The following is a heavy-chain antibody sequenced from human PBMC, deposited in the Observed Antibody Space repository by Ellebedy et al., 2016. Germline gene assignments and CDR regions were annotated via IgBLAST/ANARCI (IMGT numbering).Heavy chain of an antibody. Sequence: GESLKISXAASGFTFSDYYMSWISQAPGNGLEWVSYISSSGSTIYYADSVKGRFTISRDNAKNSLYLQMNSLRAEDTAVYYCARVYGPCGVGSAYYDFCYYYMDVWGKGTTVTVSS. CDR2: ISSSGSTI. CDR1: GFTFSDYY. V-gene: IGHV3-11*01. J-gene: IGHJ6*03. CDR3: ARVYGPCGVGSAYYDFCYYYMDV. D-gene: IGHD3-3*01.